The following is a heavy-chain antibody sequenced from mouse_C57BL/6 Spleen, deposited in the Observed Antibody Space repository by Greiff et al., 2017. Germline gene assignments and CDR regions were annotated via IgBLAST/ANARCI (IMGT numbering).Heavy chain of an antibody. J-gene: IGHJ4*01. Sequence: VQLQQSGAELVKPGASVKLSCKASGYTFTEYTIHWVKQRSGQGLEWIGWFYPGSGSIKYNEKFKDKATLTADKSSSTVYMELSRLTSEDSAVYFCARHEEAAYGSSTYAMDYWGQGTSVTVSS. CDR2: FYPGSGSI. V-gene: IGHV1-62-2*01. D-gene: IGHD1-1*01. CDR1: GYTFTEYT. CDR3: ARHEEAAYGSSTYAMDY.